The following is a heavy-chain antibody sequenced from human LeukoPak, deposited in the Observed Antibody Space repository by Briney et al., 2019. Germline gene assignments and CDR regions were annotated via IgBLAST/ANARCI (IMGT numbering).Heavy chain of an antibody. CDR3: ARGGYSYGYCWFDP. J-gene: IGHJ5*02. V-gene: IGHV3-66*02. CDR1: GFTVSSNY. D-gene: IGHD5-18*01. CDR2: IYSGGST. Sequence: GGSLRLSCAASGFTVSSNYMSWVRQAPGKGLEWVLVIYSGGSTYYADSVKGRCTISRDNSKNTLYLQMNSLRADDTAVYYCARGGYSYGYCWFDPWGQGTLVTVSS.